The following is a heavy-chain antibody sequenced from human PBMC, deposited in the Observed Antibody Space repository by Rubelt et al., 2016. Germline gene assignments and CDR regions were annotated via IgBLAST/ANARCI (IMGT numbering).Heavy chain of an antibody. J-gene: IGHJ4*02. D-gene: IGHD3-16*01. CDR1: GGSFSGYY. V-gene: IGHV4-34*01. Sequence: QVQLQQWGAGLLKPSETLSLTCAVYGGSFSGYYWSWIRQPPGKGLEWIGEINHSGSTNYNPSPRGLVTISVDTPKNQCSLKLSSVTAADTAVYYCARVGNDELRGFFDYWGQGTLVTVSS. CDR3: ARVGNDELRGFFDY. CDR2: INHSGST.